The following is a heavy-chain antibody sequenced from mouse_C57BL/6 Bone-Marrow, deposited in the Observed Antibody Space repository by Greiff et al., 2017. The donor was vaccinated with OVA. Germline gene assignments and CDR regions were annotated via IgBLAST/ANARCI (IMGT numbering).Heavy chain of an antibody. CDR1: GYTFTSYG. CDR3: ARSPLLHFDY. J-gene: IGHJ2*01. D-gene: IGHD2-1*01. V-gene: IGHV1-81*01. CDR2: IYPRSGNT. Sequence: QVQLKESGAELARPGASVKLSCKASGYTFTSYGISWVKQRTGQGLEWIGEIYPRSGNTYYNEKFKGKATLTADKSSSTAYMELRSLTSEDSAVYFCARSPLLHFDYWGQGTTLTVSS.